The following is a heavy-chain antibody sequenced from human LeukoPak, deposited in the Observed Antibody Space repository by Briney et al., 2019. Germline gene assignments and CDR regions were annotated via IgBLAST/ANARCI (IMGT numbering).Heavy chain of an antibody. D-gene: IGHD4-17*01. J-gene: IGHJ4*02. CDR3: AKAGDYGSYFDY. Sequence: GGSLRLSCAASGFTFSSYGMHWVRQAPGKGLEWVTFIRYAGSDKYYADSVKGRFTISRDNSKNTLYLQMNSLRAEDTAVYYCAKAGDYGSYFDYWGQGTLVTVSS. V-gene: IGHV3-30*02. CDR2: IRYAGSDK. CDR1: GFTFSSYG.